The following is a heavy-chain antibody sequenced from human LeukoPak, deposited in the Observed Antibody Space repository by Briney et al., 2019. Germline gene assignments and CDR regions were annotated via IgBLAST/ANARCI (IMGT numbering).Heavy chain of an antibody. CDR3: ARDAGFCSSTSCYHLYYYYYGMDV. CDR2: IYYSGNTYYN. Sequence: SQTLSLTCTVSGGSISSTTYYWGWIRQPPGKGLEWIGSIYYSGNTYYNYYNPSLKSRVTISVDTSKNQFSLKLSSVTAADTAVYYCARDAGFCSSTSCYHLYYYYYGMDVWGQGTTVTVSS. CDR1: GGSISSTTYY. V-gene: IGHV4-39*02. J-gene: IGHJ6*02. D-gene: IGHD2-2*01.